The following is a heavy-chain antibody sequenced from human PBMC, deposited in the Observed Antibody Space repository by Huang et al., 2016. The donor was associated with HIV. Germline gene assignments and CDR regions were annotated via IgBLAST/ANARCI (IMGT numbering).Heavy chain of an antibody. Sequence: VESGGDAVQSGRSLRLSCRGSGFIFNDFAINWVRHCPRKGLEWIGVVRSIAFGGASNSAPSVKDRFSVSRDEAKNVAFLQMENLQVDDTAVYYCSPTGDDYFYYYMDVWGNGTTVIVS. J-gene: IGHJ6*03. D-gene: IGHD4-17*01. CDR3: SPTGDDYFYYYMDV. CDR1: GFIFNDFA. CDR2: VRSIAFGGAS. V-gene: IGHV3-49*04.